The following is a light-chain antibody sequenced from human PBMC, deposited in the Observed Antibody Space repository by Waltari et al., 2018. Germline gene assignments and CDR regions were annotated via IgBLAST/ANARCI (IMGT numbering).Light chain of an antibody. CDR3: QKYNSAL. V-gene: IGKV1-27*01. CDR1: QGISNY. CDR2: AAS. J-gene: IGKJ3*01. Sequence: DIQMTQSPSSLSASVGYRVTITCRASQGISNYFAWYQQKPGKVPKLLIYAASTLQSGVPSRFSGSGSGTNFTLTISSLQPEDVATYYCQKYNSALFGPGTKVDIK.